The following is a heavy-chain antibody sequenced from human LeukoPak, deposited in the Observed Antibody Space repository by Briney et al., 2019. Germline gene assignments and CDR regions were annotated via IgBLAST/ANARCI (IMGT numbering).Heavy chain of an antibody. J-gene: IGHJ6*04. Sequence: GGSLRLSCAASGFTFSSYSVNWVRQAPGKGLEWVANIKQDGSEIYYVDSVKGRFTISRDNAKNSLYLQMNSLRAEDTAVYYCAELGITMIGGVWGKGTTVTISS. V-gene: IGHV3-7*01. D-gene: IGHD3-10*02. CDR1: GFTFSSYS. CDR3: AELGITMIGGV. CDR2: IKQDGSEI.